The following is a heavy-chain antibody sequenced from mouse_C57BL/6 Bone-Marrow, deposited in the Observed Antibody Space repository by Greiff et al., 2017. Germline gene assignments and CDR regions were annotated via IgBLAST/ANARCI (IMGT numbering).Heavy chain of an antibody. CDR2: FYPGSGSI. D-gene: IGHD1-2*01. V-gene: IGHV1-62-2*01. Sequence: VQLQESGAELVKPGASVKLSCKASGYTFTEYTIHWVKQRPGQGLEWIGWFYPGSGSIKYNEKFKDKATLTADKSSSTAYMKLSRLTSEDSAVYFCARHEYYGPGYYFDYWGQGTTLTVSS. CDR3: ARHEYYGPGYYFDY. J-gene: IGHJ2*01. CDR1: GYTFTEYT.